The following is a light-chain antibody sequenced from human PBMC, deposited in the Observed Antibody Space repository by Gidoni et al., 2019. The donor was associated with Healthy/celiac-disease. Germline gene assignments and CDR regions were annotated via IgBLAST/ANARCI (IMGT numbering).Light chain of an antibody. CDR2: DAS. CDR3: QQRSNWPPSLT. J-gene: IGKJ4*01. Sequence: EIVLTQSPATLPLSPGERATLSCRASQSVSSYLAWYQQKPGQAPRLLIYDASHRATGIPARFSGSGSGTDFTLTISSLEPEDFAVYYCQQRSNWPPSLTFGGGTKVEIK. CDR1: QSVSSY. V-gene: IGKV3-11*01.